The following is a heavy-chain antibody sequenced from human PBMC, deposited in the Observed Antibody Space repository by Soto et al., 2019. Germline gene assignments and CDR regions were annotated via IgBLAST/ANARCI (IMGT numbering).Heavy chain of an antibody. CDR2: VAHDGRNT. D-gene: IGHD6-19*01. J-gene: IGHJ4*02. CDR3: EKGGRQWLVTSDFNY. Sequence: PGGSLSLSCLASGFPFSDYAMHWVRPATAKGLEWVAVVAHDGRNTHYADSVTGRFTNSRDSSKNTVSLEMTSLRAEDTAVYYCEKGGRQWLVTSDFNYWGQGALVNVSS. CDR1: GFPFSDYA. V-gene: IGHV3-30*18.